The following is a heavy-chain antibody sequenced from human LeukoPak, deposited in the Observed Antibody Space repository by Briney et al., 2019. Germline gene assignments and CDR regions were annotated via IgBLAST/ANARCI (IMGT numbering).Heavy chain of an antibody. CDR3: ARGSTYYDSSGQVPFDY. CDR1: GFTFSSYS. J-gene: IGHJ4*02. D-gene: IGHD3-22*01. Sequence: PGGSLRLSCAASGFTFSSYSMNWVRQAPGKGLEWGSYISGSSNTIYYADSVKGRFTISRDNGKNTLYLQMNSLGAEDTAVYYCARGSTYYDSSGQVPFDYWGQGTLVTVSS. CDR2: ISGSSNTI. V-gene: IGHV3-48*01.